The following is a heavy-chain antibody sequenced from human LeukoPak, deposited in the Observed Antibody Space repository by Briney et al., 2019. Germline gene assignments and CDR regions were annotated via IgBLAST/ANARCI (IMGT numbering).Heavy chain of an antibody. V-gene: IGHV3-7*01. Sequence: PGGSLRVSCAASGFSFGSYWMSWVRQAPGKGLEWVANIKQDGSEKYYVDSVKGRFTISRDNAKNSLYLQMNSLRAEDTAVYYCAREEGYYGSGSYDYWGQGTLVTVSS. D-gene: IGHD3-10*01. CDR3: AREEGYYGSGSYDY. CDR1: GFSFGSYW. J-gene: IGHJ4*02. CDR2: IKQDGSEK.